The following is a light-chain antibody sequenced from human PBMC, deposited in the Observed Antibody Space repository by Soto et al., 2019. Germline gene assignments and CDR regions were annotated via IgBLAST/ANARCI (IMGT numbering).Light chain of an antibody. CDR3: AAWDDSLNVVV. Sequence: QSVLTQPTSASGTPGQRVTISCSGSSSNIGSNTVNWYQQLPGTAPKLLIYSNNQRPSGVPDRFSGSKSGTSASLAISGLQSEDEADYYCAAWDDSLNVVVFGGGTLLTVL. V-gene: IGLV1-44*01. CDR2: SNN. CDR1: SSNIGSNT. J-gene: IGLJ2*01.